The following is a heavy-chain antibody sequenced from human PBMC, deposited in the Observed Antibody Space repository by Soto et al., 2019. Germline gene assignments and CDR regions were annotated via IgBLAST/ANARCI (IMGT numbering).Heavy chain of an antibody. D-gene: IGHD3-3*01. CDR1: GFTFSNYA. CDR3: ARLGTLGRLLECFSDLNHWFDP. V-gene: IGHV3-30-3*01. J-gene: IGHJ5*02. Sequence: QVHLVESGGGVVQPGRSLRLSCVASGFTFSNYAMHWVRQAPGKGLEWVAVISYNGGAEYYADSVKGRFTVSRDNSKNSLYLQMTRHRHEDRAMYFCARLGTLGRLLECFSDLNHWFDPWGQGTLVTVSS. CDR2: ISYNGGAE.